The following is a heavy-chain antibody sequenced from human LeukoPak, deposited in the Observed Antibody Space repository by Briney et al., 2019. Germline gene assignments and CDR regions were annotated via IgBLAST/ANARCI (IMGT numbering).Heavy chain of an antibody. D-gene: IGHD2-2*01. J-gene: IGHJ6*03. CDR3: ARGASKEYQLLSYYYYYMDV. CDR1: GGSISSGGYY. Sequence: SQTLSLTSTVSGGSISSGGYYWSWIRQHPGKGLEWIGYIYYSGSTYYNPSLKSRVTISVDTSKNQFSLKLSSVTAADTAVYYRARGASKEYQLLSYYYYYMDVWGKGTTVTVSS. V-gene: IGHV4-31*03. CDR2: IYYSGST.